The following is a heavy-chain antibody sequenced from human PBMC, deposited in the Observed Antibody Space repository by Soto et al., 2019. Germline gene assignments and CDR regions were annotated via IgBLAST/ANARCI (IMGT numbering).Heavy chain of an antibody. CDR3: ARADGVRAVGGFDY. CDR1: GFTFSSYS. CDR2: ISSSSSYI. J-gene: IGHJ4*02. Sequence: GGSLRLSCAASGFTFSSYSMNWVRQAPGKGLEWVSSISSSSSYIYYADSVKGRFTISRDNAKNSLYLQMNSLRAEDTAVYYCARADGVRAVGGFDYWGQGTLVTVSS. V-gene: IGHV3-21*01. D-gene: IGHD3-16*01.